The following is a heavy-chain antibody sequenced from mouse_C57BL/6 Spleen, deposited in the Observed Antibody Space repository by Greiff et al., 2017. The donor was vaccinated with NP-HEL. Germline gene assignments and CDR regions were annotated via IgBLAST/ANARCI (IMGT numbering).Heavy chain of an antibody. Sequence: EVQLQQSGPELVKPGASVKISCKASGYSFTGYYMNWVKQSPEKSLEWIGEINPSTGGTTYNQKFKAKATLTVDKSSSTAYMQLKSLTSEDSAVYYCARGWNGGYFDYWGQGTMLTVSS. D-gene: IGHD1-1*01. CDR2: INPSTGGT. J-gene: IGHJ2*01. CDR3: ARGWNGGYFDY. V-gene: IGHV1-42*01. CDR1: GYSFTGYY.